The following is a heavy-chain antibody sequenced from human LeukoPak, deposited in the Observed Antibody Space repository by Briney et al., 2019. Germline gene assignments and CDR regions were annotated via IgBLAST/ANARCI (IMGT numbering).Heavy chain of an antibody. J-gene: IGHJ4*02. Sequence: ASVKVSCKASGYTFTGYYMHWVRQAPGQGLEWMGWINPDSGGTYYALRFQGRVTMTRDTSISTAYMELSRLISDDTAVYYCARAFGSSAYYYYWGQGTLVTVSS. D-gene: IGHD3-22*01. V-gene: IGHV1-2*02. CDR3: ARAFGSSAYYYY. CDR1: GYTFTGYY. CDR2: INPDSGGT.